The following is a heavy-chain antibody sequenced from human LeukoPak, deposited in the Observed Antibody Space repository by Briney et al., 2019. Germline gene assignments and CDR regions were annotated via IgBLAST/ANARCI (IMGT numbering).Heavy chain of an antibody. CDR1: GFTFRSYV. V-gene: IGHV3-33*06. D-gene: IGHD4-17*01. J-gene: IGHJ6*03. CDR2: LWYDGSNE. Sequence: GGSLRLSCVASGFTFRSYVMHWVRQAPGKGLEWLSLLWYDGSNEYYADSVKGRFTISRDNSKNTLYLQMNSLRAEDTAVYYCAKGMTTGPRSVYHYMDVWGKGTTVTVSS. CDR3: AKGMTTGPRSVYHYMDV.